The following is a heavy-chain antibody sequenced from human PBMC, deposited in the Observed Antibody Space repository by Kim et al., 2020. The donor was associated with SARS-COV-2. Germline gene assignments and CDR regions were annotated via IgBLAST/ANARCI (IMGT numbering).Heavy chain of an antibody. Sequence: GGSLRLSCAASGFTFSNAWMSWVRQAPGKGLEWVGRIKSKTDGGTTDYAAPVKGRFTISRDDSKNTLYLQMNSLKTEDTAVYYCTTDKQGTYYYDSSGYYPFDYWGQGTLVTVSS. V-gene: IGHV3-15*01. CDR1: GFTFSNAW. CDR3: TTDKQGTYYYDSSGYYPFDY. J-gene: IGHJ4*02. CDR2: IKSKTDGGTT. D-gene: IGHD3-22*01.